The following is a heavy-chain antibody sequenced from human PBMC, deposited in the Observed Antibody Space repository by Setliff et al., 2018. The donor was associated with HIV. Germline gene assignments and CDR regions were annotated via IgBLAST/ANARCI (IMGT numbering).Heavy chain of an antibody. V-gene: IGHV4-4*09. D-gene: IGHD6-19*01. CDR1: GDSISSYS. CDR3: EVAGQ. CDR2: IYTSGST. Sequence: SETLSLTCTVSGDSISSYSWSWIRQPPGKGLEWIGYIYTSGSTNYNPSLKSRVTISVDTSKNQFSLKLRSVTAADTAVYYCEVAGQWGQGTLVTVSS. J-gene: IGHJ4*02.